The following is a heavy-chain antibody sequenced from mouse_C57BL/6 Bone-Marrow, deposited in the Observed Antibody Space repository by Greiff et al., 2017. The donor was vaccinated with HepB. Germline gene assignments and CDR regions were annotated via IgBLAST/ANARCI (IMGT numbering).Heavy chain of an antibody. CDR3: TTDGYLHYYAMDY. J-gene: IGHJ4*01. CDR1: GFNIKDYY. Sequence: EVQLQQSGAELVRPGASVKLSCTASGFNIKDYYMHWVKQRPEQGLEWIGRIDPEDGDTEYAPKFQGKATMTADTSSNTAYLQLSSLTSEDTAVYDCTTDGYLHYYAMDYWGQGTSVTVSS. D-gene: IGHD2-3*01. CDR2: IDPEDGDT. V-gene: IGHV14-1*01.